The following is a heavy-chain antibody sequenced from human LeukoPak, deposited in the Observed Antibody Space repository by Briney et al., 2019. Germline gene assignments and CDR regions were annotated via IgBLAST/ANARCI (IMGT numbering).Heavy chain of an antibody. J-gene: IGHJ4*02. V-gene: IGHV5-51*01. CDR1: GYSFTNYW. Sequence: GEFLKISCKSSGYSFTNYWIGWVRQMPGKGLEWMGIIYPDDSDTRYSPSFQGQVTISVDKSISTAYLHWSSLKASDTAMYYCAKLGAYSSSWYGFVDYWGQGTLVTVSS. CDR3: AKLGAYSSSWYGFVDY. CDR2: IYPDDSDT. D-gene: IGHD6-13*01.